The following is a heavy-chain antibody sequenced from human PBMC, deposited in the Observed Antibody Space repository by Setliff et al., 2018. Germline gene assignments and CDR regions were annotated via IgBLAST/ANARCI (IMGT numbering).Heavy chain of an antibody. CDR2: IIPIFGTA. Sequence: SVKVSCKSSGYTFTGYYLHWVRQAPGRGLEWMGGIIPIFGTANFAQKFKGRVTITTDESTSTAYMELSSLRSEDTAVYYCARDLDYQYYYETSGRDAFDIWGLGTMVTVSS. CDR1: GYTFTGYY. D-gene: IGHD3-22*01. V-gene: IGHV1-69*05. CDR3: ARDLDYQYYYETSGRDAFDI. J-gene: IGHJ3*02.